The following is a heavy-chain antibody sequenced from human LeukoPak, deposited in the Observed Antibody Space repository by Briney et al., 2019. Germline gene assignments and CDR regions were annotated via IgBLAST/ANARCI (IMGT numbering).Heavy chain of an antibody. J-gene: IGHJ4*02. CDR3: ARAHGDCSSTSCCMDFDF. Sequence: PGRSLRLSCAASGFTFSSYGMHWVRQAPGKGLEWVAVIFDVGSSEYYADSVKGRFTISRDDSKNTLYVQMNSLRAEDTAGYYCARAHGDCSSTSCCMDFDFWGQGTLVTVSS. CDR1: GFTFSSYG. D-gene: IGHD2-2*01. V-gene: IGHV3-33*01. CDR2: IFDVGSSE.